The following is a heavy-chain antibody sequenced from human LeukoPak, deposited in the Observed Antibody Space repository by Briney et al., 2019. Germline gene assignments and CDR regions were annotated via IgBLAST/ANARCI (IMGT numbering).Heavy chain of an antibody. V-gene: IGHV4-34*01. CDR2: INHSGST. CDR3: ARAPYYYGSGRIDY. CDR1: GGSFSGYY. Sequence: SETLSLTCAVYGGSFSGYYWSWIRQPPGKRLEWIGEINHSGSTNYNPSLKSRVTISVDTSKNQFSLKLSSVTAADTAVYYCARAPYYYGSGRIDYWGQGTLVTVSS. J-gene: IGHJ4*02. D-gene: IGHD3-10*01.